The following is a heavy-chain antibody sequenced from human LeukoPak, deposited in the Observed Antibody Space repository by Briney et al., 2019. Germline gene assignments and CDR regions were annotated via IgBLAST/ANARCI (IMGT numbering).Heavy chain of an antibody. J-gene: IGHJ4*02. CDR3: ARDQWIDY. Sequence: LSLTCTVSGGSISSYYWSWIRQAPGKGLEWVSYISSSGSTIYYADSVKGRFTISRDNAKNSLYLQMNSLRAEDTAVYYCARDQWIDYWGQGTLVTVSS. CDR1: GGSISSYY. CDR2: ISSSGSTI. V-gene: IGHV3-11*04. D-gene: IGHD6-19*01.